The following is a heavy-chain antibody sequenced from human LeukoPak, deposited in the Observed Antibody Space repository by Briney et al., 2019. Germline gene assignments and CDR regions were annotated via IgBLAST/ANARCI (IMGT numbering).Heavy chain of an antibody. CDR2: ISSTSSTI. CDR1: GFTFSSYT. V-gene: IGHV3-48*02. Sequence: GGSLRLSCATSGFTFSSYTMNWVRQAPGKGLEWLSHISSTSSTIYYADSVEGRFTISRDNAKNSLYLQMNSLRDEDTAVYYCARARDFNFWGQGTLVTVSS. CDR3: ARARDFNF. D-gene: IGHD2/OR15-2a*01. J-gene: IGHJ1*01.